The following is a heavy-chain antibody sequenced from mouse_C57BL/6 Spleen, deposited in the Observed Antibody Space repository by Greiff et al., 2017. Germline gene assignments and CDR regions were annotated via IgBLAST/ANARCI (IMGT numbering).Heavy chain of an antibody. J-gene: IGHJ4*01. Sequence: EVMLVESGGGLVKPGGSLKLSCAASGFTFSSYTMSWVRQTPEKRLEWVATISGGGGNTYYPDSVKGRFTISRDNAKNTLYLQMSSLRSEDTALYYCARHEDYYGSSYDFCYAMDYWGQGTSGTVSS. D-gene: IGHD1-1*01. V-gene: IGHV5-9*01. CDR1: GFTFSSYT. CDR3: ARHEDYYGSSYDFCYAMDY. CDR2: ISGGGGNT.